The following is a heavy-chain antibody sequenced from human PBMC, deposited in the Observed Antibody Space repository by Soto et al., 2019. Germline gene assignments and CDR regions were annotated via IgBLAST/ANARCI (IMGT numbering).Heavy chain of an antibody. CDR3: ARLFWSGRPRYYYYYMDV. V-gene: IGHV4-59*08. CDR1: GGSISSYY. D-gene: IGHD3-3*01. CDR2: IYYSGST. J-gene: IGHJ6*03. Sequence: SETLSLTCTVSGGSISSYYWSWIRQPQGKGLEWIGYIYYSGSTNYNPSLKSRVTISVDTSKNQFSLKLSSVTAADTAVYYCARLFWSGRPRYYYYYMDVWGKGTTVTVSS.